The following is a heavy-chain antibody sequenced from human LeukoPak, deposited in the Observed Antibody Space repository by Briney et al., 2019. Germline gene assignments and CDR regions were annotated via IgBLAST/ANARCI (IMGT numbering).Heavy chain of an antibody. Sequence: PSETLSLTCTVSGGSISSYYWSWIRQPPGKGLEWIGYIYYSGSTNYNPSLKSRVTISVDTSKNQFSLKLSSVTAADTAVYYCARTSYGGLTDYRGQGTLVTVSS. V-gene: IGHV4-59*08. J-gene: IGHJ4*02. CDR1: GGSISSYY. CDR2: IYYSGST. D-gene: IGHD4-23*01. CDR3: ARTSYGGLTDY.